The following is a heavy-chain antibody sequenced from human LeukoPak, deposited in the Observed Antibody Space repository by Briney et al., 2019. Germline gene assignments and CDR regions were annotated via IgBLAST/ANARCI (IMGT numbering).Heavy chain of an antibody. V-gene: IGHV3-23*01. CDR1: GFTFSSYA. CDR3: ARDSVVPAAVDY. D-gene: IGHD2-2*01. CDR2: ISGSGGST. Sequence: GGSLRLSCAASGFTFSSYAMSWVRQAPGKGLEWVSAISGSGGSTYYADSVKGRFTISRDNAKNSLYLQMNSLRAEDTAVYYCARDSVVPAAVDYWGQGTLVTVSS. J-gene: IGHJ4*02.